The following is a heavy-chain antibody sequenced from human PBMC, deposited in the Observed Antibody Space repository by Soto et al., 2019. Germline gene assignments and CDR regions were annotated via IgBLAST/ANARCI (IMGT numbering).Heavy chain of an antibody. Sequence: QVQLVESGGGVVQPGRSLRLSCAASGFTFIAYGMHWVRQAPGKGLEWVTIVSYDGNYKYYADSVKGRFTISRDNSKNTLHLQMTSLRVNDTAVYYCAKYSKRFAPYYDSGCSTEYFGMDVWGQGTTVTVSS. CDR2: VSYDGNYK. J-gene: IGHJ6*02. V-gene: IGHV3-30*18. CDR3: AKYSKRFAPYYDSGCSTEYFGMDV. D-gene: IGHD3-16*01. CDR1: GFTFIAYG.